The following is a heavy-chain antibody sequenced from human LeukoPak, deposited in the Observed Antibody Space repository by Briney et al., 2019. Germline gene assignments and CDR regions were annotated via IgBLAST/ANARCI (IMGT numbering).Heavy chain of an antibody. CDR3: ARVYSSGWYWDY. Sequence: SETLSLTCTVSGGSISSYYWSWIRQPPGKGLEWIGYIYYSGSTNYNPSLKSRVTISVDKPKNQFSLKLSSVTAADTAVYYCARVYSSGWYWDYWGQGTLVTVSS. D-gene: IGHD6-19*01. CDR2: IYYSGST. CDR1: GGSISSYY. J-gene: IGHJ4*02. V-gene: IGHV4-59*12.